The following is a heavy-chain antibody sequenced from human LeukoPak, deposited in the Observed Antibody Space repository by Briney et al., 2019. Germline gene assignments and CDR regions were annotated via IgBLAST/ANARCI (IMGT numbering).Heavy chain of an antibody. CDR3: ARGDYIGSSPSY. J-gene: IGHJ4*02. CDR2: IWDDGSNR. V-gene: IGHV3-33*01. D-gene: IGHD6-13*01. CDR1: GFTFSSYG. Sequence: GGSLRLSCVASGFTFSSYGMHWVRQAPGKGLEWVAVIWDDGSNRYYTDSVKGRFTISRDDSKNTLNLQMNSLRGEDTAVYYCARGDYIGSSPSYWGQGALVTVSS.